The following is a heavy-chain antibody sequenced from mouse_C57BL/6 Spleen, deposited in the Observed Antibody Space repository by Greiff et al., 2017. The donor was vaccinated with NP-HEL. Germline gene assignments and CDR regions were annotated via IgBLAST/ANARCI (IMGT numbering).Heavy chain of an antibody. J-gene: IGHJ4*01. CDR2: IYPGSGST. CDR3: ARDTTPHAMDY. D-gene: IGHD1-1*01. Sequence: QVQLQQSGAELVKPGASVKMSCKASGYTFTSYWITWVKQRPGQGLEWIGDIYPGSGSTNYNEKFKSKATLTVDTSSSTAYMQLSSLTSEDSAVYYCARDTTPHAMDYWGQGTSVTVSS. V-gene: IGHV1-55*01. CDR1: GYTFTSYW.